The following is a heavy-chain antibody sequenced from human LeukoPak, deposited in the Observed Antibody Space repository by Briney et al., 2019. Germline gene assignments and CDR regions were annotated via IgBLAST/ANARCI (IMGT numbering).Heavy chain of an antibody. CDR1: GFTFSSYG. CDR2: IRYDGNNK. D-gene: IGHD5-18*01. Sequence: GGSLRLSCSASGFTFSSYGMHWVRQAPGKGLEWVAFIRYDGNNKYYADSVKGRFTISRDNSKNTLSLQMNSLRPEDTAVYYCAKAYSYGFDYWGQGTLVTVSS. CDR3: AKAYSYGFDY. J-gene: IGHJ4*02. V-gene: IGHV3-30*02.